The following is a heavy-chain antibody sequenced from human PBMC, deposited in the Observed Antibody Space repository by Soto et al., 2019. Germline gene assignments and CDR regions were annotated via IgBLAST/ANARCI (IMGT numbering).Heavy chain of an antibody. CDR2: MYYSGGS. Sequence: QVQLQEWGPGLVKPSETLSLTCTVSGASMNNYYGSWVRQPPGKGLEWIGYMYYSGGSNSNPSLKGRVTISVDTSKNQISLKLTSVTAADTAVYYCVRSGHSFGGVMWGQGTLVTVSP. D-gene: IGHD3-16*01. V-gene: IGHV4-59*01. CDR1: GASMNNYY. CDR3: VRSGHSFGGVM. J-gene: IGHJ4*02.